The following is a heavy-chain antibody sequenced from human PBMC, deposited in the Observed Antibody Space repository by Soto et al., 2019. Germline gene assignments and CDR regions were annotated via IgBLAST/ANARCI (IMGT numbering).Heavy chain of an antibody. D-gene: IGHD7-27*01. J-gene: IGHJ3*02. CDR2: ISYDGSNK. Sequence: QVQLVESGGGVVQPGRSLRLSCAASGFTFSSYGMHWVRQAPGKGLEWVAVISYDGSNKYYADSVKGRFTISRDNSKNTLFLQMNSLRAKDTAVYDCAKDLGHGGRGAFDIWGQGTMVTVSS. CDR3: AKDLGHGGRGAFDI. CDR1: GFTFSSYG. V-gene: IGHV3-30*18.